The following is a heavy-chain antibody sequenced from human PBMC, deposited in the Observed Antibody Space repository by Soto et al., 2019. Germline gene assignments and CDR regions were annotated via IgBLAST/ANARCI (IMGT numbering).Heavy chain of an antibody. CDR1: GFTVSSNY. V-gene: IGHV3-53*02. CDR3: ARGGGLYYYYGMDV. CDR2: IYSGGST. Sequence: EVQLVETGGGLIQPGGSLRLSCAASGFTVSSNYMSWVRQAPGKGLEWVSVIYSGGSTYYADSVKGRFTISRDNSKNTQYLQMNSLRAEDTAVYYCARGGGLYYYYGMDVWGQGTTVTVSS. J-gene: IGHJ6*02.